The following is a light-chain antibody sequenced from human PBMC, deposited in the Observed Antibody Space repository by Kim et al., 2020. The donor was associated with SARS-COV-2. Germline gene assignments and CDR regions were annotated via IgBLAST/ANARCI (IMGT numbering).Light chain of an antibody. Sequence: SASVGDRVSINCRASQSISTLLAWYQQKPGKAPKLLIYKASMLDSGVPSRFSGSGSGTQFTLTISSLQPDDFATYYCQQYDSFMYTFGQGTKLEI. CDR1: QSISTL. CDR3: QQYDSFMYT. V-gene: IGKV1-5*03. J-gene: IGKJ2*01. CDR2: KAS.